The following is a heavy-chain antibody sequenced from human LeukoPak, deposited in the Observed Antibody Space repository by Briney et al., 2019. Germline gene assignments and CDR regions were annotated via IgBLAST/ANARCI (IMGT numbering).Heavy chain of an antibody. J-gene: IGHJ5*02. D-gene: IGHD3-3*01. CDR3: ARDNDFWSGYYRIFDP. CDR1: GGSISSYY. Sequence: SETLSLTCTVSGGSISSYYWSWIRQPPGKGLEWIGYIYYGGSTNYNPSLKSRVTISVDTSKNQFSLKLSSVTAADTAVYYCARDNDFWSGYYRIFDPWGQGTLVTVSS. CDR2: IYYGGST. V-gene: IGHV4-59*01.